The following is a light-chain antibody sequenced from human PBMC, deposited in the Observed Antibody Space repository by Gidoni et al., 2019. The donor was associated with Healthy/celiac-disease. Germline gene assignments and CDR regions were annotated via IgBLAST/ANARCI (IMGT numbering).Light chain of an antibody. CDR3: QQSYSTPYT. Sequence: IQTTQSPSSLSAPVGDRVTITCRASQSISSYLNWYQQQPGNDPQLLIYAASSLQSGGPSRFSGSGSGTDVTPTISSLQPEDFATYYCQQSYSTPYTFGQGTKLEIK. CDR1: QSISSY. CDR2: AAS. V-gene: IGKV1-39*01. J-gene: IGKJ2*01.